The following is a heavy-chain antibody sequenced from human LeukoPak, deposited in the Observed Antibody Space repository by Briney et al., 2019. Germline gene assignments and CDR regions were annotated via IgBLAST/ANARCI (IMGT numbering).Heavy chain of an antibody. D-gene: IGHD1-26*01. CDR3: AKETYSGSYYGLGY. CDR2: ISGSGGST. Sequence: SGGSLRLSCAASGFTFSSYAMSWVRQAPGKGLEWVSAISGSGGSTYYADSVKGRFTISRDNSKNTLYLQMNSLRAEDTAVYYCAKETYSGSYYGLGYWGQGTLVTVSS. CDR1: GFTFSSYA. J-gene: IGHJ4*02. V-gene: IGHV3-23*01.